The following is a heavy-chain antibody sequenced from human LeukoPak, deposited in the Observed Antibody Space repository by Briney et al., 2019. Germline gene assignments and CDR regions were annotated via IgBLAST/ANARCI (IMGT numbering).Heavy chain of an antibody. Sequence: GGSLRLSCAASGFTVSSNYMSWVRQAPGKGLEWVSVIYSGGSTYYTDSVKGRFTLSRDNSKNTLYLQMNSLRAEDTAVYYCARDRAAVAYWYFDLWGRGTLVTVSS. CDR3: ARDRAAVAYWYFDL. CDR2: IYSGGST. J-gene: IGHJ2*01. V-gene: IGHV3-53*01. CDR1: GFTVSSNY. D-gene: IGHD6-19*01.